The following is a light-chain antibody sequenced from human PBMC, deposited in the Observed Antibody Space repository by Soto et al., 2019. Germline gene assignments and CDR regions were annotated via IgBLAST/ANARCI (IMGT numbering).Light chain of an antibody. J-gene: IGLJ2*01. CDR1: SSNIGAGYD. Sequence: QSVLTQPPSVSGAPGQRVTISCTGSSSNIGAGYDVHWYQQLPGTAPKLLIYGNSNRPSGVPDRFSGSKSGTSASLAITGLRAEEGPDYYGQPYNSSLGGAVVFGGGTKLTVL. V-gene: IGLV1-40*01. CDR3: QPYNSSLGGAVV. CDR2: GNS.